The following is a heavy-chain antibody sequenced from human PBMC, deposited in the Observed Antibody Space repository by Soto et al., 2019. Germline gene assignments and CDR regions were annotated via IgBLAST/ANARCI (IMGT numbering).Heavy chain of an antibody. D-gene: IGHD7-27*01. CDR2: ISGDGRRT. CDR1: GFSFSGNW. J-gene: IGHJ5*02. CDR3: PSDSDWGGYSRFDP. V-gene: IGHV3-74*01. Sequence: EEHLVESGGDLVQPGGSLRLSCAASGFSFSGNWMHWVRQAPGGGLVWVSRISGDGRRTAYADFVKGRFTISRADAKNMLFLQMTGLETEDTAVYYCPSDSDWGGYSRFDPWGQGTLVTVSS.